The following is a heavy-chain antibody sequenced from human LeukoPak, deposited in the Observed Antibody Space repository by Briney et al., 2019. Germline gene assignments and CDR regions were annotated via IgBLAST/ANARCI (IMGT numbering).Heavy chain of an antibody. CDR3: AKKSGVGAVPADL. Sequence: GRSLRLSCAASGFTFSSYGMHWVRQAPGKGLEWVAVISYDGSNKYYADSVKGRFTISRDNSENTLSLQMNSLRAEDTAVYYCAKKSGVGAVPADLWGRGTLVTVSS. CDR1: GFTFSSYG. J-gene: IGHJ2*01. D-gene: IGHD1-26*01. CDR2: ISYDGSNK. V-gene: IGHV3-30*18.